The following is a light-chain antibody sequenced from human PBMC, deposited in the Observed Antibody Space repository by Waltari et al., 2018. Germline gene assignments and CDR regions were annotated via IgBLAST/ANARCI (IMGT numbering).Light chain of an antibody. J-gene: IGLJ1*01. CDR2: EVT. Sequence: QSGLTQPASVSGSPGQSITISCTGTSSDVGNYNLVYWYQHHPGKAPKLIFYEVTKRTSGVSDRFSASKSANTASLTISGLQTEDEADYYCCSYAGLGTYVFGTGTKVTVL. CDR1: SSDVGNYNL. CDR3: CSYAGLGTYV. V-gene: IGLV2-23*02.